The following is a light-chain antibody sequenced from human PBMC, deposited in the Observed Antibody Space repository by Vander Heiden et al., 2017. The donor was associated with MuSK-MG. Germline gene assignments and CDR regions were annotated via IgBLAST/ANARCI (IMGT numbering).Light chain of an antibody. V-gene: IGKV3-11*01. CDR1: QSVSSY. CDR3: QQRSNWPPLT. Sequence: ELVLTQSPATLSLSPGERATLSCRASQSVSSYLAWYQQKPGQAPRLLIYEASNRATGIPARFSGSGSGTEFTITISSREPEDFAVYYCQQRSNWPPLTFGGGTKVEIK. CDR2: EAS. J-gene: IGKJ4*01.